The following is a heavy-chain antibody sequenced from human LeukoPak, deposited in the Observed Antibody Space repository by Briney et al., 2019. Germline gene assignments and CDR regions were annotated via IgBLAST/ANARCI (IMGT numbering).Heavy chain of an antibody. CDR2: IYYSGST. Sequence: TASETLSLTCTVSGGSISSSSYYWGWIRQPPGKGLEWIGSIYYSGSTYYNPSLKSRVTISVDTSKNQFSLKLSSVTAADTAVYYCARHDKYDSSPLGYWGQGTLVTVSS. V-gene: IGHV4-39*01. CDR3: ARHDKYDSSPLGY. CDR1: GGSISSSSYY. J-gene: IGHJ4*02. D-gene: IGHD3-22*01.